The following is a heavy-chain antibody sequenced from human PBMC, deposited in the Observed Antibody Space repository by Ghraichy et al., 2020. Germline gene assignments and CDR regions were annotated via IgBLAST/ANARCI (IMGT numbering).Heavy chain of an antibody. J-gene: IGHJ6*04. D-gene: IGHD2-21*01. CDR1: HLTLLGYS. V-gene: IGHV3-48*02. Sequence: GGSLRLSSLEAHLTLLGYSISWFREAPGKSKKWVSYITSSSRFISYADSVKVRFTVSRDNAQNSLYLQMKSLRDEDTAVYYWARGSRVVRYYYYDGMDVWGKGTSFTVSS. CDR3: ARGSRVVRYYYYDGMDV. CDR2: ITSSSRFI.